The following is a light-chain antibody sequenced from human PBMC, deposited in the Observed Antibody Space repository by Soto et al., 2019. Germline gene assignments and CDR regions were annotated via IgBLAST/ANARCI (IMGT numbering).Light chain of an antibody. CDR2: GAS. CDR3: QQYNNWPQT. V-gene: IGKV3-15*01. Sequence: MVMPQSASTRSESPGERATLSCRASQSVSSNLAWYQQKPGQAPRLLIYGASTRATGIPARFSGSGSGTEFTLTISSLQSEDFAVYYCQQYNNWPQTFGQGTKV. J-gene: IGKJ1*01. CDR1: QSVSSN.